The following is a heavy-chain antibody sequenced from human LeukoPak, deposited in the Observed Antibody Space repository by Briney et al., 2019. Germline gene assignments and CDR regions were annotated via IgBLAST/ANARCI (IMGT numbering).Heavy chain of an antibody. CDR3: AKGFSGSYYYYGMDV. Sequence: GGSLRLSCAASGFTFDDYAVHWVRQAPGKGLEWVSGISWNSGSIGYADSVKGRFTISRDNAKNSLYLQMNSLRAEDTALYYCAKGFSGSYYYYGMDVWGQGTTVTVSS. CDR1: GFTFDDYA. J-gene: IGHJ6*02. D-gene: IGHD1-26*01. V-gene: IGHV3-9*01. CDR2: ISWNSGSI.